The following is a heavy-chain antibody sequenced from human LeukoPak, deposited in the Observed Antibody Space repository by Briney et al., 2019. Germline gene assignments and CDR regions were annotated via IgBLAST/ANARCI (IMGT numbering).Heavy chain of an antibody. Sequence: GGSLRLSCAASGFTFSSYAMSWVRQAPGKGLEWVSAISGSGGSTYYADSVKGRFTTSRDNSKNTLYLQMNSLRAEDTAVYYCARDPLYGSGSYWDDYWGQGTLVTVSS. V-gene: IGHV3-23*01. CDR1: GFTFSSYA. D-gene: IGHD3-10*01. CDR2: ISGSGGST. CDR3: ARDPLYGSGSYWDDY. J-gene: IGHJ4*02.